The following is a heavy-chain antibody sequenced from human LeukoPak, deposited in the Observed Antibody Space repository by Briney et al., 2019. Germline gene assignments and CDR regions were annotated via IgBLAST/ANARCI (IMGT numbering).Heavy chain of an antibody. Sequence: GRSLSLSCAPSGLTFDDYAMHGVRQVPGKGLEWVAGINSNSYFIAYADSVGGRFTIYRDNAKNSLYLPMNSLKAEDTALYYCTKASGYCVNGVCYKYFHEWGEGTLVTVPS. CDR2: INSNSYFI. V-gene: IGHV3-9*01. J-gene: IGHJ1*01. CDR1: GLTFDDYA. D-gene: IGHD2-8*01. CDR3: TKASGYCVNGVCYKYFHE.